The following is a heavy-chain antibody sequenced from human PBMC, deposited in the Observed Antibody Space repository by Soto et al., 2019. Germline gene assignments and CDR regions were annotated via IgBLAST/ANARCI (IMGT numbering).Heavy chain of an antibody. CDR3: AGIAAVTVRYYGMDV. D-gene: IGHD6-13*01. V-gene: IGHV3-21*01. Sequence: PGGSLRLSCAASGFTFRSYSMNWVRQAPGKGLEWVSSISSSSSYIYYADSVKGRFTISRDNAKNSLYLQMNSLRAEDTAVYYCAGIAAVTVRYYGMDVWGQGTTVTVSS. J-gene: IGHJ6*02. CDR2: ISSSSSYI. CDR1: GFTFRSYS.